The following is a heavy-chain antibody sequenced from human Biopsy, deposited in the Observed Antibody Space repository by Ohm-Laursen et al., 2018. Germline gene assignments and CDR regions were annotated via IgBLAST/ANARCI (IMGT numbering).Heavy chain of an antibody. J-gene: IGHJ4*02. Sequence: SLRLSCSASGFNFDSYAMTWVRQAPGRGLECVSVISGSGAYTYYADSVKGRFTTSRDNSKNTLYLQMNNLRAEDTAVFYCAKDLRNNNWGVENWGQGTLVTVSS. CDR1: GFNFDSYA. D-gene: IGHD7-27*01. CDR2: ISGSGAYT. V-gene: IGHV3-23*01. CDR3: AKDLRNNNWGVEN.